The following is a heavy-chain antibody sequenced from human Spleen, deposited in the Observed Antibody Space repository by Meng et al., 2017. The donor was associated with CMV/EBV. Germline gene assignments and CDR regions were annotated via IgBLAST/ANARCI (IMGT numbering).Heavy chain of an antibody. CDR3: ASHTYDFWSGYYDEAFDI. CDR2: IYSGGSST. V-gene: IGHV3-23*03. J-gene: IGHJ3*02. D-gene: IGHD3-3*01. Sequence: GESLKISCAASGFTFSSYAMSWVRQAPGKGLEWVSVIYSGGSSTYYADSVKGRFTISRDNSKNTLYLQMNSLRAEDTAVYYCASHTYDFWSGYYDEAFDIWGQGTMVTVSS. CDR1: GFTFSSYA.